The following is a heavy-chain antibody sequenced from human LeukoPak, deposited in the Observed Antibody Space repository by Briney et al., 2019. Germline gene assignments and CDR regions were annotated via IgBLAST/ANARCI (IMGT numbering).Heavy chain of an antibody. Sequence: ASVKVSCKASGYTFTSYGISWVRQAPGQGLEWMGWINPNSGGTNYAQKFQGRVTMTRDTSISTAYMELSRLRSDDTAVYYCATGSRYCSSTSCSFDMWGQGTMVTVSS. D-gene: IGHD2-2*01. J-gene: IGHJ3*02. V-gene: IGHV1-2*02. CDR2: INPNSGGT. CDR3: ATGSRYCSSTSCSFDM. CDR1: GYTFTSYG.